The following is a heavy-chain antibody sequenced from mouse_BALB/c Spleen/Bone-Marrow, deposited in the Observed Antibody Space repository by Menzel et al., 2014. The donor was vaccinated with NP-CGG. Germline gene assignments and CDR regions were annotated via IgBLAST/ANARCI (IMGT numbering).Heavy chain of an antibody. J-gene: IGHJ2*01. V-gene: IGHV3-2*02. CDR1: GCSITSDYA. CDR2: ISFSGGT. CDR3: SRGAFYFDF. Sequence: EVKLVESGPGLVKPSQSLSLTCTVTGCSITSDYAWNWIRQFPGNKLEWLGYISFSGGTTYNPSLESRISITRDTSKNQFFLQLNPVTTEDTATYYCSRGAFYFDFWGHGTTLTVSS.